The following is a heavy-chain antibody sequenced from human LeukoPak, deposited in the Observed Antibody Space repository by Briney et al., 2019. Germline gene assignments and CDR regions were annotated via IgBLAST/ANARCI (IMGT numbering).Heavy chain of an antibody. D-gene: IGHD6-13*01. Sequence: GGSLRLSCAASGFTFSSYAMHWVRQAPGKGLEWVAVISYDGSNKYYAGSVKGRFTISRDNSKNTLYLQMNSLRAEDTAVYYCARAYSSSWYGDAFDIWGQGTMVTVSS. CDR3: ARAYSSSWYGDAFDI. CDR2: ISYDGSNK. CDR1: GFTFSSYA. V-gene: IGHV3-30*04. J-gene: IGHJ3*02.